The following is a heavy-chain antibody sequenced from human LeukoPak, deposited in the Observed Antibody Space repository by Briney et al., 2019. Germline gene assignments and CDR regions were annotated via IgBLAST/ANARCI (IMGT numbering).Heavy chain of an antibody. CDR3: TLPWGSGSYYDY. Sequence: GGSLRLSCAASGLTFTNAWMSWVRQAPGEGLEWVGRIKSKTDGGTTDYAAPVKGRFTISRDDSKNTLFLQMNSLKTEDTAVYYCTLPWGSGSYYDYWGQGTLVTVSS. V-gene: IGHV3-15*01. CDR2: IKSKTDGGTT. D-gene: IGHD3-10*01. CDR1: GLTFTNAW. J-gene: IGHJ4*02.